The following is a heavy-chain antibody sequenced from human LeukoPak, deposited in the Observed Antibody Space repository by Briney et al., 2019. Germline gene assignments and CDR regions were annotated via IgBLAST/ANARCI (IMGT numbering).Heavy chain of an antibody. CDR1: GFTFSSYG. D-gene: IGHD4-23*01. CDR2: IRYDGSNK. J-gene: IGHJ4*02. Sequence: GGSLRLSCAASGFTFSSYGVHWVRQAPGKGLEWVAFIRYDGSNKYYADSVKGRFTISRDNSKNTLYLQMNSLRAEDTAVYYCAKVPRPDGGNSPYWGQGTLVTVSS. V-gene: IGHV3-30*02. CDR3: AKVPRPDGGNSPY.